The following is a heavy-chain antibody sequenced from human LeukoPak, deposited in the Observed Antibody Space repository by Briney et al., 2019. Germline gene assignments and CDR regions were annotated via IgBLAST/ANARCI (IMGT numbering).Heavy chain of an antibody. CDR3: ASLLNGGLYYFDY. V-gene: IGHV3-21*01. CDR2: ISSSSSYI. D-gene: IGHD4-23*01. J-gene: IGHJ4*02. Sequence: GGSLRLSCAASGFTFSSYSMNWVRQAPGKGLEWVSSISSSSSYIYYADSVKGRFTISRDNAKNSLYLQMNSLRAEDTAVYYCASLLNGGLYYFDYWGQGTLVTVSS. CDR1: GFTFSSYS.